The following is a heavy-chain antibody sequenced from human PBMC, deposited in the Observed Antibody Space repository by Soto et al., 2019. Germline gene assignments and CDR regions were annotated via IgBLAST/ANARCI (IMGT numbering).Heavy chain of an antibody. CDR2: INHSGST. V-gene: IGHV4-34*01. CDR3: ARDGVCTGRDCYGGPYFDY. D-gene: IGHD2-21*02. J-gene: IGHJ4*02. CDR1: GGSFSGYY. Sequence: SATLSLTCAVYGGSFSGYYWSWLRQPPGKGLEWIREINHSGSTNYNPSLKSRVTMSVDTSKKQFSLKLNSVTAADTAVYYCARDGVCTGRDCYGGPYFDYWGQGALVPVSS.